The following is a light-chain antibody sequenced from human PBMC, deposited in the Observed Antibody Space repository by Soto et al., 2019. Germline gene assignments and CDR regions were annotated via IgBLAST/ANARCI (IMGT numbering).Light chain of an antibody. J-gene: IGKJ5*01. Sequence: DIQMTQSPSTLSASVGDRVTITCRASQSISSWLAWYQQKPGKAPKLLIYDASSLESGVPSSFSGSGSGTEFTLTISSLQPYDFATYYCQQYNSPPTFGQGTRLEIK. CDR3: QQYNSPPT. CDR2: DAS. CDR1: QSISSW. V-gene: IGKV1-5*01.